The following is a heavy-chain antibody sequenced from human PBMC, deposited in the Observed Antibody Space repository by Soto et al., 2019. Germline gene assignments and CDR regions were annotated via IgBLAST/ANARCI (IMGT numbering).Heavy chain of an antibody. CDR3: ARVRGIAVVVAATPSGMDV. CDR2: ISAYNGNT. D-gene: IGHD2-15*01. J-gene: IGHJ6*02. CDR1: GYTFTSYG. Sequence: QVQLVQSGAEVKKPGASVKVSCKASGYTFTSYGISWVRQAPGQGLEWMGWISAYNGNTNYAQKLQGRVTMTTDTSTSTAYMELRSLRSDDTAVYYCARVRGIAVVVAATPSGMDVWGQGTTVTVSS. V-gene: IGHV1-18*01.